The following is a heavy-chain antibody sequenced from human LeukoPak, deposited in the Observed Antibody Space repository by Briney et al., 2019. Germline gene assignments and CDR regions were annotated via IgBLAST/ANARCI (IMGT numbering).Heavy chain of an antibody. D-gene: IGHD2-2*01. CDR1: GFIVSHNY. V-gene: IGHV4-4*07. J-gene: IGHJ4*02. CDR3: ARERWNRDIVVVPAAMYYFDY. Sequence: PGGSLRLSCAASGFIVSHNYMTWIRQPAGKGLEWIGRIYTSGSTNYNPSLKSRVTISVDTSKNQFSLKLSSVTAADTAVYYCARERWNRDIVVVPAAMYYFDYWGQGTLVAVSS. CDR2: IYTSGST.